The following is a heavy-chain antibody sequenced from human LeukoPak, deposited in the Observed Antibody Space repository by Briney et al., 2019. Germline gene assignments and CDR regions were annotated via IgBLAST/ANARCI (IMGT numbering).Heavy chain of an antibody. D-gene: IGHD3-22*01. J-gene: IGHJ1*01. CDR3: ARGSYDSSDFEYFQH. CDR2: INPDSGDT. Sequence: GASVKVSCTASGYTFTGYYIHWVRQAPGQGLEWMGWINPDSGDTNYAQRFRGRATMTRDTSISTAYMEKRRLTSDDTAVYYCARGSYDSSDFEYFQHWGQGTLVTVSS. V-gene: IGHV1-2*02. CDR1: GYTFTGYY.